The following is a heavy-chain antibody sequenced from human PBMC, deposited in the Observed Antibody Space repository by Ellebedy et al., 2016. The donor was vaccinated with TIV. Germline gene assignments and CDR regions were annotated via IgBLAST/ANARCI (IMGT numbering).Heavy chain of an antibody. J-gene: IGHJ2*01. CDR2: VYYSGIT. Sequence: MPSETLSLTFTVSGASINSYYWNWIRQPPGKGLEYIGYVYYSGITNCSPSLKDRATISLDTSKGQSSLTLNSVTAADTAMYYCARKSVSNWSFDLWGRGTLVTVSS. V-gene: IGHV4-59*01. CDR1: GASINSYY. D-gene: IGHD5/OR15-5a*01. CDR3: ARKSVSNWSFDL.